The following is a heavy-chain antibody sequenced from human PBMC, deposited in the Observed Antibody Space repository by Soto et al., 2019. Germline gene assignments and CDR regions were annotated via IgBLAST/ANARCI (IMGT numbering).Heavy chain of an antibody. J-gene: IGHJ1*01. V-gene: IGHV1-69*02. CDR1: GGTFSSYT. CDR3: ASPRLYDWGGGSGYAPADYSQH. D-gene: IGHD2-15*01. Sequence: QVQLVQSGAEVKKPGSSVKVSCKASGGTFSSYTISWVRQAPGQGLEWMGRIIPILGIANYAQKFQGRVTITADKSTSKAYRERSSLRSEDTAVYYCASPRLYDWGGGSGYAPADYSQHGGQGPLVPVPS. CDR2: IIPILGIA.